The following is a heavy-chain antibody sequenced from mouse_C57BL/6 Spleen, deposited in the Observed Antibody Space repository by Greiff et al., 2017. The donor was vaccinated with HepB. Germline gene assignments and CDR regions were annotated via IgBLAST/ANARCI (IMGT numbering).Heavy chain of an antibody. D-gene: IGHD1-1*01. V-gene: IGHV1-85*01. CDR2: IYPRDGST. Sequence: VQLKESGPELVKPGASVKLSCKASGYTFTSYDLNWVKQRPGQGLEWIGWIYPRDGSTKYNEKFKGKATLTVDTSSSTAYMELHSLTSEDSAVYFCARSDYYGSSYFFMDYWGQGTSVTVSS. CDR3: ARSDYYGSSYFFMDY. CDR1: GYTFTSYD. J-gene: IGHJ4*01.